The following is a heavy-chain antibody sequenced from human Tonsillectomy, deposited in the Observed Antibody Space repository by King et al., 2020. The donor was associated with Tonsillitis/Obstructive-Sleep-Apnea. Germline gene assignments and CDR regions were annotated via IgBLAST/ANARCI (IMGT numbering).Heavy chain of an antibody. V-gene: IGHV4-59*01. Sequence: QLQESGPGLVKPSETLSLTCTVSGGSISYYYWSWIRQPPGKGLEWIGYISYSGSTNYNPSLKSRATISVDTSKSQLSLKLSSVTAADTAVYYCARVGGGVDFWSGSVPHDAFDIWGQGTMVTVSS. D-gene: IGHD3-3*01. CDR2: ISYSGST. CDR1: GGSISYYY. CDR3: ARVGGGVDFWSGSVPHDAFDI. J-gene: IGHJ3*02.